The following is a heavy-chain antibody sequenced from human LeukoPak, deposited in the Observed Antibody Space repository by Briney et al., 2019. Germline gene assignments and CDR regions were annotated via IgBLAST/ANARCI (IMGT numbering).Heavy chain of an antibody. CDR1: GFTFSSYA. J-gene: IGHJ3*02. Sequence: GGSPRLSCAASGFTFSSYAMSWVRQAPGKGLEWVSAISGSGGSTYYADSVKGRFTISRDNAKNSLYLQMNSLRAEDTAVYYCARGGGPDAFDIWGQGTMVTVSS. CDR3: ARGGGPDAFDI. V-gene: IGHV3-23*01. CDR2: ISGSGGST. D-gene: IGHD4-23*01.